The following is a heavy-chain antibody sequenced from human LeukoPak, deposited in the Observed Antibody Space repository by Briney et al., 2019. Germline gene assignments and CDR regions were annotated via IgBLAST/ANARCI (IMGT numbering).Heavy chain of an antibody. CDR1: GGTFSSYY. V-gene: IGHV4-34*08. J-gene: IGHJ4*02. CDR2: INHSGST. D-gene: IGHD6-19*01. Sequence: PSETLSLTCAVYGGTFSSYYLSWIRQPPGKGLEWIGEINHSGSTNYNPSLKSRLTISVDTSKNQFSLKLSSVTAADTAVYYCATRLLGSCWGPQPPTSDYWGQGTLVTVSS. CDR3: ATRLLGSCWGPQPPTSDY.